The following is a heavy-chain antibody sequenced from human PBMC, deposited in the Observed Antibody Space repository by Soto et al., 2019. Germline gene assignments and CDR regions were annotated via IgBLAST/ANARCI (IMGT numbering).Heavy chain of an antibody. J-gene: IGHJ4*02. CDR1: GFTFSSYA. Sequence: GALRLSCAASGFTFSSYAMSWVRQAPGKGLEWVSAISGSGGSTYYADSVKGRFTISRDNSKNTLYLQMNSLRAEDTAVYYCAKDRRYCTNGVCQYYFDYWGQGTLVTVSS. CDR2: ISGSGGST. V-gene: IGHV3-23*01. D-gene: IGHD2-8*01. CDR3: AKDRRYCTNGVCQYYFDY.